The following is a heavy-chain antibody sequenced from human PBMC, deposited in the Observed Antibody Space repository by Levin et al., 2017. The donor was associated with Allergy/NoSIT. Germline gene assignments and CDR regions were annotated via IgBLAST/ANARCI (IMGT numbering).Heavy chain of an antibody. CDR1: GFTFSNYA. V-gene: IGHV3-23*01. D-gene: IGHD2-15*01. Sequence: LSLTCVASGFTFSNYAVSWVRQAPGKGLEWVSGISGSGDTTTYIDSVKGRFTISRDNSKNTLYLQMNTLRVEDTAVYYCARGKCGGSWCRPPFDYWGQGTLVTVSS. CDR3: ARGKCGGSWCRPPFDY. J-gene: IGHJ4*02. CDR2: ISGSGDTT.